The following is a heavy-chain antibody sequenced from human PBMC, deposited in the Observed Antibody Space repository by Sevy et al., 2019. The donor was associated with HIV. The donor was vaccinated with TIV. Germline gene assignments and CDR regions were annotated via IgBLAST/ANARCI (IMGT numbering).Heavy chain of an antibody. CDR1: GFTFSKYS. J-gene: IGHJ4*02. Sequence: GGSLRLSCAASGFTFSKYSMSWVRQPPGKGLEWVSTFSFGCSEKNYADSVKGRFTISRDNSKSSVYLQMNNLRPEDTAVYYCAREGYTKPLDYWGQGTLVTVSS. V-gene: IGHV3-23*01. D-gene: IGHD6-13*01. CDR2: FSFGCSEK. CDR3: AREGYTKPLDY.